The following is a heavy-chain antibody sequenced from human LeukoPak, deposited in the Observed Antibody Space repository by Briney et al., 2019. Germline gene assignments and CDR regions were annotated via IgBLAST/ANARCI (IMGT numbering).Heavy chain of an antibody. CDR3: ALSAEKQLVYFDF. Sequence: SLKDSCKASGDTSSKYDDAWVRQAPEEGDKWRGRIIPVLDTAKYAQNFQGRVTMTTDESSSTAYMELYSLKSEDTDVYYCALSAEKQLVYFDFWGQGTLVTVSS. CDR1: GDTSSKYD. V-gene: IGHV1-69*05. CDR2: IIPVLDTA. D-gene: IGHD6-13*01. J-gene: IGHJ4*02.